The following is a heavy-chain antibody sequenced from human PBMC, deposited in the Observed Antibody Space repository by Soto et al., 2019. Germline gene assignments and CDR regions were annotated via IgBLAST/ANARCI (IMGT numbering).Heavy chain of an antibody. CDR2: INHSGNT. CDR3: SRRAPEGFDP. Sequence: PSETLSLTCAVSGGSIGTSAYYWGWIRQAPGKGLEWIGSINHSGNTYLSPSLKDRVTMSVDTSKNSFFLKLRSATAADTGLYYCSRRAPEGFDPWGQGTLVTVSS. V-gene: IGHV4-39*01. J-gene: IGHJ5*02. CDR1: GGSIGTSAYY.